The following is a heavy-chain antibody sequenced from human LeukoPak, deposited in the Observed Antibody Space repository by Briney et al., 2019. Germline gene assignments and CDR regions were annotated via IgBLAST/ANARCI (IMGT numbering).Heavy chain of an antibody. V-gene: IGHV3-48*03. Sequence: GGSLRLSCAASGFTFSSYEMNWVRQAPGKGLEWVSYISSSGSTIYYADSVKGRFTISRDNAKTSLYLQMNSLRAEDTAVYYCASGHREFDPWGQGTLVTVSS. CDR2: ISSSGSTI. J-gene: IGHJ5*02. CDR3: ASGHREFDP. CDR1: GFTFSSYE.